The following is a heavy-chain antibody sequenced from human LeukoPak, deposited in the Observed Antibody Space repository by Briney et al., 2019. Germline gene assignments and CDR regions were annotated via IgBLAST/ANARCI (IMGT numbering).Heavy chain of an antibody. CDR3: ARDRTDDYGDYYGMDV. D-gene: IGHD4-17*01. Sequence: SETLSLTCTVSGGSISSGDYYWSWIRQPPGKGLEWIGYIYYSGSTYYNPSLKSRVTISVDTSKNQFSLKLSSVTAADTAVYYCARDRTDDYGDYYGMDVWGQGTTVTVSS. CDR1: GGSISSGDYY. V-gene: IGHV4-30-4*01. CDR2: IYYSGST. J-gene: IGHJ6*02.